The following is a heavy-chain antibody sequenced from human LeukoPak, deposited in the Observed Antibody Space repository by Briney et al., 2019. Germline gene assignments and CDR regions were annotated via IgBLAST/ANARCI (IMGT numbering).Heavy chain of an antibody. J-gene: IGHJ4*02. CDR3: ARVSFYYDTSGPY. V-gene: IGHV3-48*01. CDR2: ISSSSSPI. CDR1: GFTFGSYS. Sequence: PGGSLRLSCVASGFTFGSYSMHWVRQAPGKGLEWVSYISSSSSPIYYADSVKGRFTISRDNAKNSLYLQMNSLRAEDTAVYYCARVSFYYDTSGPYWGQGTLVTVSS. D-gene: IGHD3-22*01.